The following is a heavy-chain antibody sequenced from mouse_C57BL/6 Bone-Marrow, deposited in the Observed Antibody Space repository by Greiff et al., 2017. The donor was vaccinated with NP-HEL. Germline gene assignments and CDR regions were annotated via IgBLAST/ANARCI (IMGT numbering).Heavy chain of an antibody. CDR3: ARRLRRDGSYWYFDV. V-gene: IGHV1-85*01. CDR2: IYPRDGST. Sequence: QVQLKESGPELVKPGASVKLSCKASGYTFTSYDINWVKQRPGQGLEWIGWIYPRDGSTKYNEKFKGKATLTVDTSSSTAYMELHSLTSEDSAVYFCARRLRRDGSYWYFDVWGTGTTVTVSS. D-gene: IGHD2-2*01. J-gene: IGHJ1*03. CDR1: GYTFTSYD.